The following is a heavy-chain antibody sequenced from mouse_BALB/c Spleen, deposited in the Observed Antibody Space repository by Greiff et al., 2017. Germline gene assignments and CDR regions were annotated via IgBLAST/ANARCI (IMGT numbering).Heavy chain of an antibody. V-gene: IGHV5-6*01. CDR2: ISSGGSYT. CDR1: GFTFSSYG. Sequence: EVKLVESGGDLVKPGESLKLSCAASGFTFSSYGMSWVRQTPDKRLEWVATISSGGSYTYYPDSVKGRFTISRDNAKNTLYLQMSSLKSEDTAMYYCARLGEGYYFDYWGQGTTLTVSS. J-gene: IGHJ2*01. D-gene: IGHD4-1*01. CDR3: ARLGEGYYFDY.